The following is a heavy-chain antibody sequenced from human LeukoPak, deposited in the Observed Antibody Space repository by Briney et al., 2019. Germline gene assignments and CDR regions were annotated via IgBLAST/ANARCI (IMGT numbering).Heavy chain of an antibody. CDR1: GYTFTSYG. V-gene: IGHV1-18*01. CDR3: ARDDGIEVVPAAVPDAFDI. Sequence: ASVKVSCKASGYTFTSYGISWVRQAPGQGLEWVGWISAYNGNTNYAQKLQGRVTMTTDTSTSTAYMELRSLRSDDTAVYYCARDDGIEVVPAAVPDAFDIWGQGTMVTVSS. J-gene: IGHJ3*02. D-gene: IGHD2-2*01. CDR2: ISAYNGNT.